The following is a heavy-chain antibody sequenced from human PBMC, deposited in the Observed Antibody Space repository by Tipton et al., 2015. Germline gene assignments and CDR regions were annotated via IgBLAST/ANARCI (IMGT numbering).Heavy chain of an antibody. CDR2: ISHSGNT. CDR3: ACQDYDSLTRDYQTVDY. D-gene: IGHD3-9*01. V-gene: IGHV4-38-2*01. J-gene: IGHJ4*02. Sequence: TLSLTCAVSAYSISSDYYWGWIRQPPGKGLEWIGSISHSGNTYYNPSHKSRVTMSRDTSKNQFSLKLTSVTAADTAVYYCACQDYDSLTRDYQTVDYWGQGTLVTVSS. CDR1: AYSISSDYY.